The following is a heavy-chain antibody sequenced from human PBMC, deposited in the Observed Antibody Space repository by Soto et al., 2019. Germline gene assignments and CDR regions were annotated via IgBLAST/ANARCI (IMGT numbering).Heavy chain of an antibody. CDR2: ISPGGSDT. V-gene: IGHV5-51*01. CDR3: ARTSASDYYYYGMDV. J-gene: IGHJ6*02. CDR1: GYIFTTYW. Sequence: PGESLKISCNGSGYIFTTYWIGWVRQMPGKGLEWMGIISPGGSDTRYSPSFQGQVTISADKSISTAYLQWSSLRASDTAMYYCARTSASDYYYYGMDVWGQGTTVTVSS.